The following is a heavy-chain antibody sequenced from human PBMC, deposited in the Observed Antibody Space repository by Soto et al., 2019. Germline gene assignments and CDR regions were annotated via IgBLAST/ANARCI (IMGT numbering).Heavy chain of an antibody. J-gene: IGHJ6*02. CDR2: IIPILGTA. Sequence: GASVKVSCKASGGTFSSYTISWVRQAPGQGLEWMGRIIPILGTANYAQKFQGRVTITADESTSTAYMELSSLRSEDTAVYYCARHPVSGSYACYYGMDVWGQGTTVTVSS. CDR1: GGTFSSYT. V-gene: IGHV1-69*08. CDR3: ARHPVSGSYACYYGMDV. D-gene: IGHD1-26*01.